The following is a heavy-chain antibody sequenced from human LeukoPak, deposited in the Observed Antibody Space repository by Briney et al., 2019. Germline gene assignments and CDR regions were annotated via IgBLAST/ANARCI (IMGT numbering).Heavy chain of an antibody. Sequence: SETLSLTCTVSGGSISSSSYYWGWIRQPPGKGLEWIGSISYSGSTYYNPSLKSRVTISVDTSKNQFSLKLSSVTAADTAVYYCARHRAVGATISWFDPWGQGTLVTVSS. CDR1: GGSISSSSYY. CDR3: ARHRAVGATISWFDP. J-gene: IGHJ5*02. D-gene: IGHD1-26*01. V-gene: IGHV4-39*01. CDR2: ISYSGST.